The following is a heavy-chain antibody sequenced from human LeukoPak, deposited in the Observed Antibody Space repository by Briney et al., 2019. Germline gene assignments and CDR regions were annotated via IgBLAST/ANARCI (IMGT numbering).Heavy chain of an antibody. CDR1: GGSISSYY. D-gene: IGHD3-22*01. CDR2: IYYSGST. V-gene: IGHV4-59*01. CDR3: ARGDMSSGYLDY. Sequence: SSETLSLTCTVSGGSISSYYWSWIRQPPGKGLEWIGYIYYSGSTNYNPSLKSRVTISVDTSKNQFSLKLSSVTAADTAVYYCARGDMSSGYLDYWGQGTLVTVSS. J-gene: IGHJ4*02.